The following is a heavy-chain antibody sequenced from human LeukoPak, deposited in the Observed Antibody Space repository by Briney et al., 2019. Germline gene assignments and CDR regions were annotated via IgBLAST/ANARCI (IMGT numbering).Heavy chain of an antibody. CDR1: GFTFRSYP. V-gene: IGHV3-64D*09. J-gene: IGHJ4*02. D-gene: IGHD1-26*01. CDR2: ISSNGGST. CDR3: VKSDNIVGATYFDY. Sequence: PGGSLRLSCSASGFTFRSYPLHWVRQAPGKGLEYVSSISSNGGSTYYADSVKDRFTISRDNSKNTLYLHMSSLRAEDTAVYYCVKSDNIVGATYFDYWGQGTQVTVSS.